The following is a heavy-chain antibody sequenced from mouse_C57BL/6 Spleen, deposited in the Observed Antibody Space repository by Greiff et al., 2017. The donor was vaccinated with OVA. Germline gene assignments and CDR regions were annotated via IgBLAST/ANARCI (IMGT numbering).Heavy chain of an antibody. CDR2: IYPEYGDT. CDR3: TTERDYDYDEGVAY. J-gene: IGHJ3*01. V-gene: IGHV14-1*01. CDR1: FFPLPPPP. Sequence: LQESGASLFLHAPSFPFPSTSRFFPLPPPPLPFLPPRPSHFLSFLFIIYPEYGDTEYAPKFQGKATMTADTSSNTAYLQLSSLTSEDTAVYYCTTERDYDYDEGVAYWGQGTLVTVSA. D-gene: IGHD2-4*01.